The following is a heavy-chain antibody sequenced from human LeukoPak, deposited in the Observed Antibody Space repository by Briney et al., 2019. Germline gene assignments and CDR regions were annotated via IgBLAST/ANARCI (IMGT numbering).Heavy chain of an antibody. J-gene: IGHJ3*01. CDR2: ISSTSDYT. V-gene: IGHV3-21*06. CDR3: ARVGLWSGYTDAFDL. CDR1: GFTFSSYA. Sequence: PGGSLRLSCTASGFTFSSYAMHWVRQAPGQGLAWLSPISSTSDYTSYADSLKGRITISRDNAKNTLFLQLNTLRAEDTATYFCARVGLWSGYTDAFDLWGQGTLVIVSS. D-gene: IGHD3-3*01.